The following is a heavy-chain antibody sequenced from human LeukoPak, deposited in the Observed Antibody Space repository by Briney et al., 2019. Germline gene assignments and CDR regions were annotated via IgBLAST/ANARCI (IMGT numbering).Heavy chain of an antibody. J-gene: IGHJ3*02. Sequence: PGGSLRLSCAASGFTFSSYDMHWVRQATGKGLEWVSAIGTAGDPYYPGSVKGRFTISRENAKNSLYLQMISLRAGDTAVYYCARGLRYCSGGSCYNSDAFDNWGQGTMVTVSS. D-gene: IGHD2-15*01. CDR2: IGTAGDP. CDR1: GFTFSSYD. CDR3: ARGLRYCSGGSCYNSDAFDN. V-gene: IGHV3-13*05.